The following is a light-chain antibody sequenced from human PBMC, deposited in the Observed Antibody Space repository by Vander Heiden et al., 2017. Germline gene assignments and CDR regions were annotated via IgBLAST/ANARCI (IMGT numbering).Light chain of an antibody. CDR3: SSYTNNTALV. CDR2: DVN. J-gene: IGLJ2*01. Sequence: QSALTPPASVSGSPGQSITISCTGTSNDVGGNNFVSWFQQQPGKAPKLMIYDVNGRPSGVSSRFSGSKSGNTASLTISGLQSEDEAHYYCSSYTNNTALVFGGGTKLSVL. V-gene: IGLV2-14*03. CDR1: SNDVGGNNF.